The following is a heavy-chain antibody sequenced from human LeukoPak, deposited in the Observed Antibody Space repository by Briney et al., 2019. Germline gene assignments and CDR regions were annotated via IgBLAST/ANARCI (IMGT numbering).Heavy chain of an antibody. CDR1: GGSMSTSDYY. Sequence: SETLSLTCTVSGGSMSTSDYYWGWIRQPPGKGLEWVGSFGHGRNAFYNPSLRGRVTISVDTSKNQFSLRLSSVTAADTAMYFCGRHAPYSNYDLWGQGTLVTVSP. D-gene: IGHD2/OR15-2a*01. V-gene: IGHV4-39*01. CDR2: FGHGRNA. J-gene: IGHJ5*02. CDR3: GRHAPYSNYDL.